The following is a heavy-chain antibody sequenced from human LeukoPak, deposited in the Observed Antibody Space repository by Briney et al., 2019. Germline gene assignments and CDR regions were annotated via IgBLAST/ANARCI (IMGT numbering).Heavy chain of an antibody. V-gene: IGHV3-23*01. Sequence: QAGGSLRLSCAASGFTFSSYAMSWVRQAPGKGLEWVSAISGSGGSTYYADSVKGRFTISRDNSKNTLYLQMNSLRAEDTAVYYCAKPGYCSGGSCSFDYWGQGTLVTVSS. D-gene: IGHD2-15*01. CDR1: GFTFSSYA. CDR3: AKPGYCSGGSCSFDY. J-gene: IGHJ4*02. CDR2: ISGSGGST.